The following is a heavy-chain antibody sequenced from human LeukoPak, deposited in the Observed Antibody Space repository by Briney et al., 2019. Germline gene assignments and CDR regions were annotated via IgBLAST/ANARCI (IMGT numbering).Heavy chain of an antibody. V-gene: IGHV1-69*04. CDR2: IIPNIRIA. Sequence: SVTVSRKASGCTFSSYAISWVRQAPGQGLEWMGRIIPNIRIANYAQKFQGRVTITADKSTSTAYMKLSRLRSDDTAVYYCASIAVAGALPIVYWGQGELVTVSS. CDR3: ASIAVAGALPIVY. CDR1: GCTFSSYA. J-gene: IGHJ4*02. D-gene: IGHD6-19*01.